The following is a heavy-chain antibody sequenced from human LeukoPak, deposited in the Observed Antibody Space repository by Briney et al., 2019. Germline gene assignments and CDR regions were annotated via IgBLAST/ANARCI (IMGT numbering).Heavy chain of an antibody. CDR2: ITRSSDHT. J-gene: IGHJ6*02. Sequence: GGSLRLSCAASGFTFSSYSMNWVRQAPGKGLEWVSFITRSSDHTYYADSVKGRFTISRDNSKNTLHLQMNGLRAEDTAVYYCARGSYGMDVWGQGTTVTVSS. V-gene: IGHV3-21*04. CDR3: ARGSYGMDV. CDR1: GFTFSSYS.